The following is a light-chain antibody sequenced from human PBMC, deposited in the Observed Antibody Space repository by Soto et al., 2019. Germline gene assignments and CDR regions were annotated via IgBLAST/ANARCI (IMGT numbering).Light chain of an antibody. CDR1: QGISSY. CDR3: QQYNNWPRT. Sequence: DIQMTQSPSSLSASVGDRVTITCRASQGISSYLNWYQQKPGKAPKLLIYAASSLQSGVPSRFSGSGSGTEFTLTISSLQSEDFAVYYCQQYNNWPRTFGQGTKVDIK. V-gene: IGKV1-39*01. J-gene: IGKJ1*01. CDR2: AAS.